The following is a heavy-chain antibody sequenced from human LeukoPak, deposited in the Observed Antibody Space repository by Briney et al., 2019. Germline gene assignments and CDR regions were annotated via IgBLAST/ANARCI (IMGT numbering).Heavy chain of an antibody. CDR3: AKDRPNYYGSEGHYYRRDGDS. CDR1: GFMFNIYA. Sequence: AGGSLRLSCAASGFMFNIYAMSWVRQAPGKGLEWVSSITSRGDFTFYADSVKGRFTISRDNFNNTPYLQMSSLRAEDTAIYYCAKDRPNYYGSEGHYYRRDGDSWGQGTLVTVSS. D-gene: IGHD3-10*01. V-gene: IGHV3-23*01. CDR2: ITSRGDFT. J-gene: IGHJ5*01.